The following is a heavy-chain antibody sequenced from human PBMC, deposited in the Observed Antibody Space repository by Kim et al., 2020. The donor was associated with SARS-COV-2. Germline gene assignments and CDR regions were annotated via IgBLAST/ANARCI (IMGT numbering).Heavy chain of an antibody. Sequence: SETLSLTCTVSSGSFINTAYYWGWIRQPPGKGLEWIASIIYSGNTYYNSSLTSRVTISIDTSKKEISLKLNSVTAADTAVYYCARHRVVAGTPRLFEYWGQGTLVTVSS. J-gene: IGHJ4*02. CDR1: SGSFINTAYY. V-gene: IGHV4-39*01. CDR2: IIYSGNT. D-gene: IGHD6-19*01. CDR3: ARHRVVAGTPRLFEY.